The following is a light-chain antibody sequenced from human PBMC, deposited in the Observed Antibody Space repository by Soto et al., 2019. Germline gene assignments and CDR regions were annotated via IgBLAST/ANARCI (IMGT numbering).Light chain of an antibody. CDR2: QVS. CDR3: MQATQSRT. J-gene: IGKJ5*01. Sequence: VLTQTPLSSPVTLGQPASISCRSSHSLVYSDGNSYLSWLQQRPGQPLRLLIYQVSERFSGVPDRFSGSGAGTDFTLKISRVEPEDVGVYYCMQATQSRTFGQGTRLEIK. CDR1: HSLVYSDGNSY. V-gene: IGKV2-24*01.